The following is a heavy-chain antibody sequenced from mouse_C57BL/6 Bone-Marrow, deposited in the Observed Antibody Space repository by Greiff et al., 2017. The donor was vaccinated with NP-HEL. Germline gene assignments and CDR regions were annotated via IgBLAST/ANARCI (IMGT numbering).Heavy chain of an antibody. CDR1: GFTFSDYS. CDR2: INYDGSST. CDR3: AREGGLRRRTYAMDY. V-gene: IGHV5-16*01. D-gene: IGHD2-4*01. Sequence: EVKLVESEGGLVQPGSSMKLSCTASGFTFSDYSMAWVRQVPEKGLEWVANINYDGSSTYYLASLKSRFIISRDNAKNILYLQMSSLKSEDTATYYCAREGGLRRRTYAMDYWGQGTSVTVSS. J-gene: IGHJ4*01.